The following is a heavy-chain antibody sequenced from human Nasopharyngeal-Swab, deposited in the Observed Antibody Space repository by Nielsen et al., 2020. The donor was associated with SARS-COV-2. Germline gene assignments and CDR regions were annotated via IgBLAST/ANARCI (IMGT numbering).Heavy chain of an antibody. Sequence: GGSLRLSCAASGFTFSSYAMSWVRQAPGKGLEWVSVIYSGGSSTYYADSVKGRFTISRDNSKNTLYLQMNSPRAEDTAVYYCAKDREYYDFWSGYSPLPIFDYWGQGTLVTVSS. CDR3: AKDREYYDFWSGYSPLPIFDY. CDR1: GFTFSSYA. D-gene: IGHD3-3*01. J-gene: IGHJ4*02. CDR2: IYSGGSST. V-gene: IGHV3-23*03.